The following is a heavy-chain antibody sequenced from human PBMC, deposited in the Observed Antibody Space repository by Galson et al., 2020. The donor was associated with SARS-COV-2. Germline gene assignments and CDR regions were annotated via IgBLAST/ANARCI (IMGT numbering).Heavy chain of an antibody. CDR3: ARGWSGYWYFDL. J-gene: IGHJ2*01. D-gene: IGHD3-10*02. V-gene: IGHV3-30*04. CDR2: ISYDGSNK. CDR1: GFTFSSYA. Sequence: QLGESLKISCAASGFTFSSYAMHWVRQASGKGLEWVAVISYDGSNKYYADSVKGRFTISRDNSKNTLYLQMNSLRAEDTAVYYCARGWSGYWYFDLWGRGTLVTVSS.